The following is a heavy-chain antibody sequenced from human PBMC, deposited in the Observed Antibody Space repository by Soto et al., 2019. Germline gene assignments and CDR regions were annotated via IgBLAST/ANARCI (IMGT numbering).Heavy chain of an antibody. Sequence: QVQLVQSGAEVKKPGSSVKVSCKASGGTFSSYAISWVRQAPGQGLEWMGGIIPIFGTANYAQKFPGRVTITADESTSTGCVELGSLRSEGTAVYYCARDGTMVRGVMWDYWCQGTLVTVSS. CDR3: ARDGTMVRGVMWDY. CDR2: IIPIFGTA. J-gene: IGHJ4*02. V-gene: IGHV1-69*01. D-gene: IGHD3-10*01. CDR1: GGTFSSYA.